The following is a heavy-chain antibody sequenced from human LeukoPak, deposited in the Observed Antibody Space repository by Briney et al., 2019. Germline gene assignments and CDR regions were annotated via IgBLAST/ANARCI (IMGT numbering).Heavy chain of an antibody. CDR1: GYTLTSYY. J-gene: IGHJ5*02. V-gene: IGHV1-46*01. Sequence: SVKLSCRASGYTLTSYYTHWARQPPGHGREWMGIIHPSGGRTSYAQKFQGKGTMTRDTSTSTVYMELSSLRSEDTAVYDCARVAAAANWFDPWGQGTLVTVSS. CDR3: ARVAAAANWFDP. D-gene: IGHD6-13*01. CDR2: IHPSGGRT.